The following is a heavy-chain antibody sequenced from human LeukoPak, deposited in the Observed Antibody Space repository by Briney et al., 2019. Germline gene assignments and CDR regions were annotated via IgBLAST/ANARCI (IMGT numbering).Heavy chain of an antibody. CDR2: MYYSGST. D-gene: IGHD5-12*01. CDR1: GTYISSSSYY. J-gene: IGHJ4*02. V-gene: IGHV4-39*07. CDR3: ARSGYSGYDWNY. Sequence: SETLSLTCTVSGTYISSSSYYWGWIRQPPGKGLEWIVSMYYSGSTYYNPSLESRVTISVDTSKNQFSLKMNSVTAVDTAVYYCARSGYSGYDWNYWGQGTLVTVSS.